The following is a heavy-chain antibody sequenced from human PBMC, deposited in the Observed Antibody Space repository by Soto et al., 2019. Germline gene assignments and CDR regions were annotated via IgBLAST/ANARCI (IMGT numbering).Heavy chain of an antibody. D-gene: IGHD3-22*01. J-gene: IGHJ5*02. Sequence: GGSLRLPCAASGFTFRNYAMSWVRQAPGKGLEWVSRISDSGGSTYYADSVKGRFTISRDNSKNTLFLQMNSLRDEDTAVYYCARNYYDTGGFDPWGQGTLVTVSS. CDR2: ISDSGGST. CDR1: GFTFRNYA. V-gene: IGHV3-23*01. CDR3: ARNYYDTGGFDP.